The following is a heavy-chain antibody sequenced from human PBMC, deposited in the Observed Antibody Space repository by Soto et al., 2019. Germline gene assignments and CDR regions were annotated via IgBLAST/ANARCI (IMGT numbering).Heavy chain of an antibody. J-gene: IGHJ4*02. Sequence: QVQLVESGGGVVQPRRSLRLSCAASGFTFSSYAMHWVRQAPGKGLEWVAVISYDGSNKYYADSVKGRFTISRDNSKNTLYLQMNSLRAEDTAVYYCARDSSSWYGGDFDYWGQGTLVTVSS. CDR3: ARDSSSWYGGDFDY. CDR1: GFTFSSYA. D-gene: IGHD6-13*01. V-gene: IGHV3-30-3*01. CDR2: ISYDGSNK.